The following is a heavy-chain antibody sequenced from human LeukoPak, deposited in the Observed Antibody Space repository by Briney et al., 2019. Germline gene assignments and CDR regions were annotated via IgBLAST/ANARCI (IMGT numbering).Heavy chain of an antibody. J-gene: IGHJ4*02. D-gene: IGHD3-16*02. CDR2: ISYDGSNK. Sequence: PGRSLRLSCAASGFTFSSYATHWVRQAPGKGLEWVAVISYDGSNKYYADSVKGRFTISGDNSKNTLYLQMNSLRAEDTAVYYCARESIGFDYWGQGTLVTVSS. CDR3: ARESIGFDY. V-gene: IGHV3-30-3*01. CDR1: GFTFSSYA.